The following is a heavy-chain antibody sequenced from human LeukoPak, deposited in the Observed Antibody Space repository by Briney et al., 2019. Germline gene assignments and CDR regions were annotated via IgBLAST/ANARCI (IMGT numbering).Heavy chain of an antibody. J-gene: IGHJ5*02. CDR2: ISSSSSTI. CDR1: GFTFSSYS. Sequence: GGSLRLSCAASGFTFSSYSMNWVRQAPGKGLEWASYISSSSSTIYYADSVKGRFTISRDNAKNSLYLQMNSLRAEDTAVYYCAREGQWELRGDWFDPWGQGTLVTVSS. CDR3: AREGQWELRGDWFDP. D-gene: IGHD1-26*01. V-gene: IGHV3-48*04.